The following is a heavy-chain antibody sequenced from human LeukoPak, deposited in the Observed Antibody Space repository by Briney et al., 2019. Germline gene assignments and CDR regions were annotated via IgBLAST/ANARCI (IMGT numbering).Heavy chain of an antibody. D-gene: IGHD5-18*01. J-gene: IGHJ4*02. CDR1: GGTFSSYA. Sequence: WASVGVSCKASGGTFSSYAISWVRQAPGHGLEWMGGIIPIFGTANYAQKFQGRVTITADESTSTAYMELSSLRSEDTAVYYCARVGYSYGFDYWGQGTLVTVSS. CDR3: ARVGYSYGFDY. V-gene: IGHV1-69*13. CDR2: IIPIFGTA.